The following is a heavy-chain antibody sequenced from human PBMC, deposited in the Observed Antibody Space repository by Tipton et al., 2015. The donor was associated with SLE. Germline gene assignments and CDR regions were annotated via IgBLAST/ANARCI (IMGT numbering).Heavy chain of an antibody. J-gene: IGHJ4*02. Sequence: TLSLTCTVSGGSISSSSYYWGWIRQPPGKGLEWIGSIYYSGSTYYNPSLKSRVTISVDTSKNQFSLKLSSVTAADTAVYFCARDLDGGNSGPFFDFWGQGTLVTVSS. V-gene: IGHV4-39*07. CDR3: ARDLDGGNSGPFFDF. CDR1: GGSISSSSYY. D-gene: IGHD4-23*01. CDR2: IYYSGST.